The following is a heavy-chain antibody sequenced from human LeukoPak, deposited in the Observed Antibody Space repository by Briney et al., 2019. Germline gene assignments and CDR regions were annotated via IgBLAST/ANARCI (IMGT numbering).Heavy chain of an antibody. Sequence: PGGSLRLSCAASGFTVSSNFMSWVRQAPGKGLEWVSVIYSGGATYYADSVKGRFTISRDNSKNTVYLQMNSLRAEDTAVYYCAKDRTMASYGYSPGDYWGQGTLVTVSS. V-gene: IGHV3-53*01. CDR1: GFTVSSNF. CDR2: IYSGGAT. D-gene: IGHD5-18*01. CDR3: AKDRTMASYGYSPGDY. J-gene: IGHJ4*02.